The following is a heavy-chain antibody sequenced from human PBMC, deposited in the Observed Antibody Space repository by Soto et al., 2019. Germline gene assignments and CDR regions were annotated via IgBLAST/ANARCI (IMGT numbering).Heavy chain of an antibody. V-gene: IGHV4-39*01. D-gene: IGHD3-3*01. Sequence: PSETLSLTCTVSGGSISSSRYYWGWIRQPPGRGLEWIGSIYYSGSTYYNPSLKSRVTISVDTSKNQFSLKLSSVTAADTAVYYCASRLRFLEWLNWFDPWGQGTLVTVSS. CDR1: GGSISSSRYY. CDR2: IYYSGST. J-gene: IGHJ5*02. CDR3: ASRLRFLEWLNWFDP.